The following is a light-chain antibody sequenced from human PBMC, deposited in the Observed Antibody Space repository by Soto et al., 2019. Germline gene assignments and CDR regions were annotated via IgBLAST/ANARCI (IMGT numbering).Light chain of an antibody. Sequence: IQMTQSPSSVSASVGDRVTITCRAGPNIGIYLAWYQQKPGKAPSLLIHSATILQGGVQSRFNGSGSGTEFTLTITSLQPEDSATDYCQQANSFPMTFGQGTRLEIK. CDR3: QQANSFPMT. V-gene: IGKV1-12*01. CDR2: SAT. CDR1: PNIGIY. J-gene: IGKJ5*01.